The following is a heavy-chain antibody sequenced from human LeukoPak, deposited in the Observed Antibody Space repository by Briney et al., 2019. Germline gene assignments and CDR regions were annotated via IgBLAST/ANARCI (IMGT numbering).Heavy chain of an antibody. CDR3: ARRRYYGYVGYFDY. Sequence: SQTLSLTCAISGDSVSSNSAAWNCFRQSPSRGLEWLGRTYYNSKWYNDYAVSVKSRIAINPDTSKNQFSLQLNSVTPEDTAVYFCARRRYYGYVGYFDYWGQGTLVTVSS. CDR2: TYYNSKWYN. J-gene: IGHJ1*01. V-gene: IGHV6-1*01. CDR1: GDSVSSNSAA. D-gene: IGHD3-10*01.